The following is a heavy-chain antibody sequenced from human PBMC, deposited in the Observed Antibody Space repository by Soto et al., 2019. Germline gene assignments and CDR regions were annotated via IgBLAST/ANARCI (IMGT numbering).Heavy chain of an antibody. CDR2: IKQDGSEE. CDR3: ARIAASGRGWDV. D-gene: IGHD6-13*01. CDR1: GFTFSRYW. V-gene: IGHV3-7*01. J-gene: IGHJ6*02. Sequence: EVQLVESGGGLVQPGGSLRLSCVDSGFTFSRYWMSWVRQAPVKGLEWVGNIKQDGSEENYVDSVKGRFTISRDNAKNSIDLQMNSLRAEDTAVYYCARIAASGRGWDVWGQGTTVVVSS.